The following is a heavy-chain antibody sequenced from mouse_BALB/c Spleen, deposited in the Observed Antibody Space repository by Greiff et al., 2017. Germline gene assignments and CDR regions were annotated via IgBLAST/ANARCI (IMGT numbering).Heavy chain of an antibody. CDR1: GFTFSSYA. V-gene: IGHV5-9-1*01. CDR2: ISSGGSYT. CDR3: ARTGDGSMDD. J-gene: IGHJ4*01. Sequence: EVMLVESGGGLVKPGGSLKLSCAASGFTFSSYAMSWVRQTPEKRLEWVATISSGGSYTYYPDSVKGRFTISRDNAKNTLYLQMSSLRSEDTAMYYCARTGDGSMDDWGQGTSVTVSA. D-gene: IGHD4-1*01.